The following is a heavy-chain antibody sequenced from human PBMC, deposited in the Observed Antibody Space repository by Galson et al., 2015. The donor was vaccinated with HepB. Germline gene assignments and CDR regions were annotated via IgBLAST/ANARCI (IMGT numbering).Heavy chain of an antibody. CDR1: GFTFSSYG. V-gene: IGHV3-30*18. CDR3: AKSPPLSQYNWNYLA. J-gene: IGHJ5*02. Sequence: SLRLSCAASGFTFSSYGMHWVRQAPGKGLEWVAVISYDGSNKYYADSVKGRFTISRDNSKNTLYLQMNSLRAEDTAVYYRAKSPPLSQYNWNYLAWGQGTLVTVSS. CDR2: ISYDGSNK. D-gene: IGHD1-7*01.